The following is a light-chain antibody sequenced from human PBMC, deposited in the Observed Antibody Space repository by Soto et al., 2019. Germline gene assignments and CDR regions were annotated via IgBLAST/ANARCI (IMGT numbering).Light chain of an antibody. J-gene: IGKJ1*01. CDR3: QQYNNWPRT. Sequence: EIVLTQSPATLSVSPGERATLSCLASQSVSSNLAWYQQKPGQAPRLLIYGASTRATGIPARFSGSGSGTEFTLTISSLEPEDFALYYCQQYNNWPRTFGQGTKVDIK. V-gene: IGKV3-15*01. CDR2: GAS. CDR1: QSVSSN.